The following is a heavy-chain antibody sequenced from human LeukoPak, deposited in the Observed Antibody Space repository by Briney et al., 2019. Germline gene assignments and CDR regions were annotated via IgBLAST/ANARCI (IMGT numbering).Heavy chain of an antibody. D-gene: IGHD2/OR15-2a*01. J-gene: IGHJ4*02. CDR3: ARDRGGNSGSFEY. V-gene: IGHV3-48*03. Sequence: GGSLRLSCAASGFTFSTYEMNWVRQAPGKGLEWISYISSSGSTIYYADSVKGRFTISRDNAKNSLYLQMNSLRVEDTGIYYCARDRGGNSGSFEYWGQGSLVTVSP. CDR1: GFTFSTYE. CDR2: ISSSGSTI.